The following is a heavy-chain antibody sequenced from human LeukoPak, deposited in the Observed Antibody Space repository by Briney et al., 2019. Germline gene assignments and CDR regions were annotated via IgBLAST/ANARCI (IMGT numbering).Heavy chain of an antibody. CDR3: ARAVESLITMIDR. V-gene: IGHV4-39*07. CDR2: IYYSGST. Sequence: SETLSLTCTVSGGSLSSSSYYWGWIRQPPGKGLEWIGSIYYSGSTYYNPSLKSRVPISVDTSKNQFSLKLSSVTAADTAVYYCARAVESLITMIDRWGQGTLVTVSS. D-gene: IGHD3-22*01. CDR1: GGSLSSSSYY. J-gene: IGHJ1*01.